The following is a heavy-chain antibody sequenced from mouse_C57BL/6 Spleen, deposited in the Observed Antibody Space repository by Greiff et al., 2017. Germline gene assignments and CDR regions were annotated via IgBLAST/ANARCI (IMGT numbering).Heavy chain of an antibody. CDR3: ARGGYFDV. V-gene: IGHV1-26*01. Sequence: EVQLQQSGPELVKPGASVKISCKASGYTFTDYYMNWVKQSPGKSLEWIGDINPNNGGTSYNQEFKGKATLTVDKSSSTAYMELRSLTSEDSAVYYCARGGYFDVWGTGTTVTVSS. CDR1: GYTFTDYY. CDR2: INPNNGGT. J-gene: IGHJ1*03.